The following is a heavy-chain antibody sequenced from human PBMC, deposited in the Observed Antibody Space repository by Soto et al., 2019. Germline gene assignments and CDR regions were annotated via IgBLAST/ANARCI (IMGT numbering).Heavy chain of an antibody. CDR3: ARDHITMVRGVTGHYYYGMDV. D-gene: IGHD3-10*01. J-gene: IGHJ6*02. V-gene: IGHV4-38-2*02. CDR2: IYHSGST. Sequence: SETLSLTCAVSGYSISSGYYWGWIRQPPGKGLEWIGSIYHSGSTYYNPSLKSRVTISGDTSKNQFSLKLSSVTAADTAVYYCARDHITMVRGVTGHYYYGMDVWGQGTTVTVSS. CDR1: GYSISSGYY.